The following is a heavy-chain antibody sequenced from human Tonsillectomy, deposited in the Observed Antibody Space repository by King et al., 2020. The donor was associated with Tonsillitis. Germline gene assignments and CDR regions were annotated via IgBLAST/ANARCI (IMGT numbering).Heavy chain of an antibody. CDR2: ISYDGSNK. CDR3: ARDQGGAGSS. V-gene: IGHV3-33*05. D-gene: IGHD1-26*01. CDR1: GFTFSYYG. Sequence: VQLVESGGGVVQPGRSLRLSCAASGFTFSYYGMHWVRQAPGKGLEWVAVISYDGSNKYYADSVKGRFTISRDNSKNTLYLQMNSLGAEDTAVYYCARDQGGAGSSWGQGTLVTVSS. J-gene: IGHJ5*02.